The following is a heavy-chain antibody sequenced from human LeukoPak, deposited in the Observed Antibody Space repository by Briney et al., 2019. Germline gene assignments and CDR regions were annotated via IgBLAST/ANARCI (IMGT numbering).Heavy chain of an antibody. V-gene: IGHV1-46*01. J-gene: IGHJ4*02. CDR2: INPSGGST. Sequence: ASVKVSCKASGYTFTGYYMHWVRQAPGQGLEWMGIINPSGGSTSYAQKFQGRVTMTRDMSTSTVYMELSSLRSEDTAVYYCARHFCSSTSCSNWGQGTLVTVSS. CDR1: GYTFTGYY. D-gene: IGHD2-2*01. CDR3: ARHFCSSTSCSN.